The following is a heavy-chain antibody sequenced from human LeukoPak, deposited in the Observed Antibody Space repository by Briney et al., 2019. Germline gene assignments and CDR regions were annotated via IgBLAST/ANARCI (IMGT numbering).Heavy chain of an antibody. CDR3: ARDIGTEGSHPFDD. Sequence: SQTLSLTCAISGDSVSGNRVAWSWIRQSPSRGLEWLGRTYYRSKWYSDYAPSVKSRITINADTSKNQFSLQLNSVTPEDTAVYYCARDIGTEGSHPFDDWGQGTRVTVSS. CDR2: TYYRSKWYS. J-gene: IGHJ4*02. V-gene: IGHV6-1*01. CDR1: GDSVSGNRVA.